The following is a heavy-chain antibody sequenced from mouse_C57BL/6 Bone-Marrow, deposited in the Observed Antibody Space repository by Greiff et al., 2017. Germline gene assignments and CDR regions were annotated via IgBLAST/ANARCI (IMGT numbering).Heavy chain of an antibody. Sequence: VKLVESGPGLVAPSQSLSITCTVSGFSLTSYAISWVRQPPGKGLEWLGVIWTGGGTNYNSALKSRLSISKDNSKSQVFLKMNSLQTDDTARYYCARNFDDYYGSSYYAMDYWGQGTSVTVSS. CDR3: ARNFDDYYGSSYYAMDY. D-gene: IGHD1-1*01. V-gene: IGHV2-9-1*01. CDR2: IWTGGGT. J-gene: IGHJ4*01. CDR1: GFSLTSYA.